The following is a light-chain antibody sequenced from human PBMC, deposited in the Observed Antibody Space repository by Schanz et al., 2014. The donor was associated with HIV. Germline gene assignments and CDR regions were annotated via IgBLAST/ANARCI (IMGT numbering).Light chain of an antibody. V-gene: IGLV2-14*03. Sequence: QSVLTQPASVSGSPGQSITISCSGTSSDVGAYNYVSWYQQHPGKAPKVMIYDVSRRPSGVPDRFSGSKSGPSASLAITGLQAEDEADYYCATLDISLNGPVFGGGTKVTVL. CDR1: SSDVGAYNY. J-gene: IGLJ2*01. CDR3: ATLDISLNGPV. CDR2: DVS.